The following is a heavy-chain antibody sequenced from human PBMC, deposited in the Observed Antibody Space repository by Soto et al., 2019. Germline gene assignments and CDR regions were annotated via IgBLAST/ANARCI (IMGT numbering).Heavy chain of an antibody. Sequence: SETLSLTCAVSGDSINNNYYWGWIRKPPGKGLEWIASIYNSVSTHYNPSLKSRVRISIDTSKHQLSLQLTSVTAADTAVYYCARNSSGWSFDSWGQGTRVTVSS. V-gene: IGHV4-38-2*01. CDR3: ARNSSGWSFDS. D-gene: IGHD6-19*01. CDR1: GDSINNNYY. CDR2: IYNSVST. J-gene: IGHJ4*02.